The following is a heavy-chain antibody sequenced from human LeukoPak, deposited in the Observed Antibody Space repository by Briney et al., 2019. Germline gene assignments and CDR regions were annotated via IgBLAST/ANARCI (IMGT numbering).Heavy chain of an antibody. D-gene: IGHD3-10*01. V-gene: IGHV1-2*02. Sequence: ASVKVSCKASGYTFTGYYMHWVRQAPGQGLEWMGWINPNSGGTNYAQKFQGRVTMTRDTSISTAYMELSRLRSDDTAVYYCARAPGVLWFGEPTYYGMDVWGQGITVTVSS. CDR3: ARAPGVLWFGEPTYYGMDV. J-gene: IGHJ6*02. CDR2: INPNSGGT. CDR1: GYTFTGYY.